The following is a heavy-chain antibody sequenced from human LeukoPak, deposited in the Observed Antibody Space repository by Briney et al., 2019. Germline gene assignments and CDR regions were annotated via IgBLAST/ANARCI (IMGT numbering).Heavy chain of an antibody. CDR1: GYTFTSYD. D-gene: IGHD4/OR15-4a*01. J-gene: IGHJ6*03. Sequence: GASVKVSCKASGYTFTSYDINWVRQAPGQGLEWMGWMNPNSGNTGYAQKFQGRVTMTRNTSISTAYMELSSLRSEDTAVYYCASGGSWHYGASWLPAFYYYYMDVWGKGTTVTISS. CDR2: MNPNSGNT. CDR3: ASGGSWHYGASWLPAFYYYYMDV. V-gene: IGHV1-8*01.